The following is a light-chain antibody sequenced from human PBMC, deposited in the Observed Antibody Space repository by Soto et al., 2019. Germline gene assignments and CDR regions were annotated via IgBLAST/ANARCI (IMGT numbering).Light chain of an antibody. J-gene: IGKJ1*01. CDR3: QQYNSYWT. CDR2: KAS. V-gene: IGKV1-5*03. Sequence: DIQMTQSPSTLSGSVGDRVNITCRASQTISSWLAWYQQKPGKAPKLLIYKASTLKSGVPSRFSGSGSGTEFTLTISSLQPDDFATYYCQQYNSYWTFGQGTRWIS. CDR1: QTISSW.